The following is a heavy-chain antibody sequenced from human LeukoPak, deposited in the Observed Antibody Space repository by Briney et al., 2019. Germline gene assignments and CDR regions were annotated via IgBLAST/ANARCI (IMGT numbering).Heavy chain of an antibody. Sequence: GGSLRLSCAASGFTFSSYAMSWVRQAPGKGLEWVSAISGSGGSTYYADSVKGRFTISRDNSKNTLYLQMNSLRAEDTAVYYCAKAVQTSYDFWSGYYTTPQYYFDYWGQGTLVTVSS. V-gene: IGHV3-23*01. D-gene: IGHD3-3*01. CDR3: AKAVQTSYDFWSGYYTTPQYYFDY. CDR2: ISGSGGST. CDR1: GFTFSSYA. J-gene: IGHJ4*02.